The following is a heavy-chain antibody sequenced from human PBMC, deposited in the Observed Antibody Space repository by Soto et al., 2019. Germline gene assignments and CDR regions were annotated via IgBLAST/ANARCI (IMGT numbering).Heavy chain of an antibody. V-gene: IGHV5-51*01. Sequence: PGESLKISCEGVGYSFSNHWIAWVRQMPEKGLEWMGTSYPGDSDMRYSPSFRGQVSISVDKYINTAYLQWGSLKASDTAKYYCAKDARRTSGWYYFDYWGQGALVTVSS. J-gene: IGHJ4*02. CDR2: SYPGDSDM. CDR1: GYSFSNHW. D-gene: IGHD6-19*01. CDR3: AKDARRTSGWYYFDY.